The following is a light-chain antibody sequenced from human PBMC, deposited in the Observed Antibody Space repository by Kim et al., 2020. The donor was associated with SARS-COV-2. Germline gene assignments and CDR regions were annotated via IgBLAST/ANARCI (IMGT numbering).Light chain of an antibody. CDR2: GKN. V-gene: IGLV3-19*01. Sequence: SSELTQDPAVSVALGQTVRITCQGDSLRNYYATWYQQKPGQAPVLVIYGKNNRPSGIPDRFSGSTLRDTASLTITGAQAEDEADYHCQSRDSTGNVFGGGTKVTVL. CDR1: SLRNYY. J-gene: IGLJ3*02. CDR3: QSRDSTGNV.